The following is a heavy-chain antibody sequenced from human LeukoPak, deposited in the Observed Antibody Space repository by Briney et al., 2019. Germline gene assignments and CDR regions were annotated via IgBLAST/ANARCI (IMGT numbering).Heavy chain of an antibody. V-gene: IGHV4-34*01. CDR3: ARGGISGYVY. CDR2: INHSGST. CDR1: GGSFSGYY. J-gene: IGHJ4*02. Sequence: SETLSLTCAVYGGSFSGYYWSWIRQPPGKGLEWIGEINHSGSTNYNPSLKSRVTISVDTSKNQFSLKLSSVIAADTAVYYCARGGISGYVYWGQGTLVTVSS. D-gene: IGHD5-12*01.